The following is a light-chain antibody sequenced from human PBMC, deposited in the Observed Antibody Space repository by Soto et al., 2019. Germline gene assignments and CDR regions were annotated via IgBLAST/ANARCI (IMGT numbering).Light chain of an antibody. Sequence: EIVLTQSPGTLSLSPGERATLSCRASQSVSSSYLAWYQQKPGHAPRLLIYGASSRATGIPDRFSGSGSGTDFTHTISRLEPEDFAVYYCQQYGSSPGYTCGQGNKLEIK. CDR1: QSVSSSY. J-gene: IGKJ2*01. CDR2: GAS. V-gene: IGKV3-20*01. CDR3: QQYGSSPGYT.